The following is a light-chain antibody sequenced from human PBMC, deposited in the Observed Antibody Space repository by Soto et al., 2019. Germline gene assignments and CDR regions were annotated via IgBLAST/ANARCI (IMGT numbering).Light chain of an antibody. J-gene: IGLJ1*01. CDR1: SSDVVGYNY. CDR3: SSYTSSSTLHYV. V-gene: IGLV2-14*01. Sequence: QSVLNQPASVSGSPGQSITISCTGTSSDVVGYNYVSWYQQHPGKAPKLMIYDVSNRPSGVSNRFSGSKSGNTASLTISGLQAEDEADYYCSSYTSSSTLHYVFGTGTKVT. CDR2: DVS.